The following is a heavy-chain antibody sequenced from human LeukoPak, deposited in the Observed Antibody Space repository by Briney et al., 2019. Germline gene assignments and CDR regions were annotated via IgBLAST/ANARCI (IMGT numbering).Heavy chain of an antibody. D-gene: IGHD3-22*01. J-gene: IGHJ4*02. V-gene: IGHV1-2*02. CDR3: ARALGRRAVTYYYDSSGYHFDY. CDR2: INPNSGGT. CDR1: GYTFTGYY. Sequence: GSVKVSCKASGYTFTGYYMHWVRQAPGQGLEWMGWINPNSGGTNYAQKFQGRVTMTRDTSISTAYMELSRLRSDDTAVYYCARALGRRAVTYYYDSSGYHFDYWGQGTLVTVSS.